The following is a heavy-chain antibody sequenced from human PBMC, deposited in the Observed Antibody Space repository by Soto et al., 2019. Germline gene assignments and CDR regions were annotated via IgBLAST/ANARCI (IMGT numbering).Heavy chain of an antibody. V-gene: IGHV3-7*01. Sequence: PGGSLRLSCAASGFTFGLYWMGWVRQAPGKGLEWVANLKRDGSEKYFLESVKCRFTMSRDNAKNSCYLHMNKRRAEYTSVYFFARMGLCIKLTDHWGQGTSVTVSS. CDR3: ARMGLCIKLTDH. J-gene: IGHJ4*01. CDR1: GFTFGLYW. CDR2: LKRDGSEK. D-gene: IGHD2-21*01.